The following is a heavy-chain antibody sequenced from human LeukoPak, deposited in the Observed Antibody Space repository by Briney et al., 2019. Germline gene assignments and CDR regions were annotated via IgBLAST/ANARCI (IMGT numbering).Heavy chain of an antibody. CDR2: IYSGGST. V-gene: IGHV3-53*01. CDR1: GFTVSSNY. CDR3: ARGGEEYAFDI. J-gene: IGHJ3*02. Sequence: GGSLRLSCAASGFTVSSNYMSWVRQAPGKGLEWVSVIYSGGSTYYADSVKGRFTISRDNAKNSLYLQMNSLRAEDTAVYYCARGGEEYAFDIWGQGTMVTVSS. D-gene: IGHD2/OR15-2a*01.